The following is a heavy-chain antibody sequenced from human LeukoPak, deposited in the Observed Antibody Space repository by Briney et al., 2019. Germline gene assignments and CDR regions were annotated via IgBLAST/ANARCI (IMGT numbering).Heavy chain of an antibody. CDR1: GFTFSSYG. D-gene: IGHD3-10*01. V-gene: IGHV3-33*01. J-gene: IGHJ4*02. CDR3: VRDRGSTNYFDY. Sequence: GGSLRLSCAASGFTFSSYGMHWVRQAPGKGLEWVAIIWYDGNNKYYADSLKGRFTISRDNSKNTLYLQINSLIAEDTAVYFCVRDRGSTNYFDYWGQGALVTVSS. CDR2: IWYDGNNK.